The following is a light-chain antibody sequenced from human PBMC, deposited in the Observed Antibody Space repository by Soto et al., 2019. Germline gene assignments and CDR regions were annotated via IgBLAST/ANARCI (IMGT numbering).Light chain of an antibody. CDR1: SSNIGAGYD. V-gene: IGLV1-40*01. J-gene: IGLJ3*02. CDR3: HSYDSSLSGSV. Sequence: QSVLTQPPPVSGAPGQRVTISCTGSSSNIGAGYDVHWYQQLPGTAPKLLIYRNNNRPSGVPDRFSGSKSGTSASLAITGLQAEDEAAYYCHSYDSSLSGSVFGGGTKLTVL. CDR2: RNN.